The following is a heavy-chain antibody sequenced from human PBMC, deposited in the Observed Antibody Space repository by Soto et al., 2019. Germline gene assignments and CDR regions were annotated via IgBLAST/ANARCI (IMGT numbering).Heavy chain of an antibody. Sequence: GAAGKASCEARLNSIAESVLHCGLQAPGQRLEWMGWINAGYGNTKSSQKFQGRVTISRDTSASTAYMALTSLRSEDTAVYYCARDPGDGTFHFWGPGPLVTVS. D-gene: IGHD7-27*01. V-gene: IGHV1-3*01. CDR3: ARDPGDGTFHF. CDR2: INAGYGNT. J-gene: IGHJ4*02. CDR1: LNSIAESV.